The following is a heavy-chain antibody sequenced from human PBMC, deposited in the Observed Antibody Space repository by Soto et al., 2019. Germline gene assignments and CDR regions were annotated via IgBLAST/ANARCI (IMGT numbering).Heavy chain of an antibody. CDR1: GFTFSSYA. CDR3: ARDVDPGSPNDAFDI. V-gene: IGHV3-30-3*01. Sequence: GGSLRLSCAASGFTFSSYAMHWVRQAPGKGLEWVAVISYDGSNKYYADSVKGRFTISRDNSKNTLYLQMNSLRAEDTAVYYCARDVDPGSPNDAFDIWGQGTMVTVSS. CDR2: ISYDGSNK. J-gene: IGHJ3*02.